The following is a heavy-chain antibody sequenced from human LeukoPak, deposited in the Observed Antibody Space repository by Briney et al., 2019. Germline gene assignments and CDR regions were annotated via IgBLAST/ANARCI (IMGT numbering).Heavy chain of an antibody. Sequence: PSETLSLTCTVSGGSISSYYWSWIRQPPGKGLEWIGYIYYSGSTNYNPSLKSRVTISVDTSKNQFSLKLSSVTAADTAVYYCARGGYCDSSGYWDYWGQGTLVTVSS. CDR3: ARGGYCDSSGYWDY. J-gene: IGHJ4*02. V-gene: IGHV4-59*01. CDR2: IYYSGST. D-gene: IGHD3-22*01. CDR1: GGSISSYY.